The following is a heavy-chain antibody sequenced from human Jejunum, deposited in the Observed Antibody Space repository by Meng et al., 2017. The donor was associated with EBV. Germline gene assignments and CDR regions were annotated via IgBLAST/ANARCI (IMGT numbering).Heavy chain of an antibody. V-gene: IGHV4-28*01. CDR3: AKRMPGTGFDY. CDR2: IYYTGTT. Sequence: QGELQGAGLGLVQPSAPLSLTCAVSGYSMSNSNWWGWIRQPPGKGLEWIGYIYYTGTTYYNPSLKSRVTMSIDTSKNHFSLKLTSVTTMDTAVYYCAKRMPGTGFDYWGQGTLVTVSS. D-gene: IGHD1-1*01. J-gene: IGHJ4*02. CDR1: GYSMSNSNW.